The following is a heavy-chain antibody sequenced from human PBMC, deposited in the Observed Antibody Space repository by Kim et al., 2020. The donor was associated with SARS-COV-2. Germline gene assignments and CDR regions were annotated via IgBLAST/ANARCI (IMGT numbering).Heavy chain of an antibody. V-gene: IGHV1-8*01. CDR1: GYTFTSYD. J-gene: IGHJ6*01. D-gene: IGHD6-19*01. Sequence: ASVKVSCKASGYTFTSYDSNWVRQATGQGLEWMGWMNPTCGDTGYGPQFQGSVSLTRNTSIRTASMELSSLRTEATAVYYCARCSGSRWNYY. CDR3: ARCSGSRWNYY. CDR2: MNPTCGDT.